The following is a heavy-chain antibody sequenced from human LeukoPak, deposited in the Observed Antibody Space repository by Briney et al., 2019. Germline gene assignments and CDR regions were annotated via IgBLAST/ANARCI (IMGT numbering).Heavy chain of an antibody. CDR2: INPDSGGS. J-gene: IGHJ4*02. CDR1: GYTFSAFD. D-gene: IGHD1-14*01. Sequence: ASVKVSCKTSGYTFSAFDMRWVRQAPGQGPEWMGWINPDSGGSEYGQKFQGRVTFTSDTSSTTIYMEVRSLKSDDTAVYYCARDMTGGIWARATSFDHWGQGTLVTVSS. CDR3: ARDMTGGIWARATSFDH. V-gene: IGHV1-2*02.